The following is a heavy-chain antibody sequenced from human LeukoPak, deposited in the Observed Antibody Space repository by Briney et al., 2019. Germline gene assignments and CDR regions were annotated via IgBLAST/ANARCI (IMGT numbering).Heavy chain of an antibody. J-gene: IGHJ4*02. V-gene: IGHV3-30*02. D-gene: IGHD5-18*01. CDR3: AKDRLRGYTYVDY. CDR2: IRYDGSSK. CDR1: GFTFSSYG. Sequence: GGSLRLSCAPSGFTFSSYGIHWVRQAPGKGLEWVAFIRYDGSSKSYADAVKGRFTISRDNSKNTLYLQMNSLRAEDTAVYYCAKDRLRGYTYVDYWGQGTLVTVSS.